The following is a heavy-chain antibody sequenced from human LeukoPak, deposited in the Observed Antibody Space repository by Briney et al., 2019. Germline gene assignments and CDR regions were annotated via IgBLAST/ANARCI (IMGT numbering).Heavy chain of an antibody. V-gene: IGHV1-18*01. Sequence: ASVKVSCKASGYTFTSYGISWVRQAPGQGLEWMGWISAYNGNTNYAQKLQGRVTMTTDTSTSTAYVELRSLRSDDTAVYYCARDGYCSGGSCYASKEKTLYYYYGMDVWGQGTTVTVSS. J-gene: IGHJ6*02. CDR3: ARDGYCSGGSCYASKEKTLYYYYGMDV. CDR1: GYTFTSYG. CDR2: ISAYNGNT. D-gene: IGHD2-15*01.